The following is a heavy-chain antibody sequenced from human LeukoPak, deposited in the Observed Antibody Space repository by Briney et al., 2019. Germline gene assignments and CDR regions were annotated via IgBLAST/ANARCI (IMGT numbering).Heavy chain of an antibody. CDR2: IIPILGIA. CDR1: GGTFSSYA. CDR3: AREDTAMVGY. V-gene: IGHV1-69*10. Sequence: ASVKVSCKASGGTFSSYAISWVRQAPGQGLEWMGGIIPILGIANYAQKFQGRVTITADKSTSTAHMELSSLRSEDTAVYYCAREDTAMVGYWGQGTLVTVSS. D-gene: IGHD5-18*01. J-gene: IGHJ4*02.